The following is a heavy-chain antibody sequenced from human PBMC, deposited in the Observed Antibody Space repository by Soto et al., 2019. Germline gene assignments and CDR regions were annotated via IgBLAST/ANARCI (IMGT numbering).Heavy chain of an antibody. CDR3: PKSGRRPVEENEWFDP. Sequence: EVQLVASGGDLVQPGRSLRLSCATAGFDFPDYAMHWVRQMPGQGREWVSSISWNSLSMVYADSVKGRFTISRDNAQNILYLQMSSLRPEDTAFYSCPKSGRRPVEENEWFDPWGPGTLVTVSS. J-gene: IGHJ5*02. CDR1: GFDFPDYA. V-gene: IGHV3-9*01. CDR2: ISWNSLSM. D-gene: IGHD1-1*01.